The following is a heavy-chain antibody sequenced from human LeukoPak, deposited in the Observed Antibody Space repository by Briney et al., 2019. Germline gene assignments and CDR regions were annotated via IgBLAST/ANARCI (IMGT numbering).Heavy chain of an antibody. J-gene: IGHJ4*02. CDR1: ASSFSGYY. CDR2: INHSGST. CDR3: AREPGWTIEARPFDY. Sequence: PSETLSLTCGVYASSFSGYYWGWIRQPPGKGLEWIGEINHSGSTNYNASLKSRVTISVDTSRKQFSLKLSSVTAADSAMYYCAREPGWTIEARPFDYCGQGTLVTLSS. D-gene: IGHD6-6*01. V-gene: IGHV4-34*01.